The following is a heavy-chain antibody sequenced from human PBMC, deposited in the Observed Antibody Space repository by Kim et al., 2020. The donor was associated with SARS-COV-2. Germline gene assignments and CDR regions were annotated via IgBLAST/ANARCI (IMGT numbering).Heavy chain of an antibody. D-gene: IGHD3-16*01. Sequence: GGSLRLSCAASGFTFSSYELNWVRQAPGKGLEWLSYISPSGTTIYYADSVKGRFTISRDNAKNSLFLQMSGLRAEDTALYYCAAGGGGRVVLPGTRAYWGQGTLVTVSS. J-gene: IGHJ4*02. CDR1: GFTFSSYE. CDR3: AAGGGGRVVLPGTRAY. CDR2: ISPSGTTI. V-gene: IGHV3-48*03.